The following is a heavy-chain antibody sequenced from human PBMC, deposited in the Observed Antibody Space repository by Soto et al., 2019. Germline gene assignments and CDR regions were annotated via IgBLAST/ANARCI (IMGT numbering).Heavy chain of an antibody. J-gene: IGHJ4*02. V-gene: IGHV5-51*01. CDR3: ARSPRSSPYFDF. CDR1: GYTFSDFW. Sequence: GESLKISCQCSGYTFSDFWIGWVRQLPGQGLEWMGIIYPGDHETRYSPSFLGKVTISAETSINTAYLQWSSLEASDSAFFFCARSPRSSPYFDFWGQGALVTVSS. D-gene: IGHD6-13*01. CDR2: IYPGDHET.